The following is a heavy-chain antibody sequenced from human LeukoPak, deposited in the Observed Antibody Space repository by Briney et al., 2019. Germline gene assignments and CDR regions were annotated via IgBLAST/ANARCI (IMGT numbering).Heavy chain of an antibody. D-gene: IGHD1-26*01. CDR2: INHSGST. CDR3: ARAREGARSGSYVSY. V-gene: IGHV4-34*01. CDR1: GGSFSGYY. J-gene: IGHJ4*02. Sequence: SETLSLTCAVYGGSFSGYYWSWIRQPPGKGLEWIGEINHSGSTNYNPSLKSRVTISVDTSKNQFSLKLSSVTAADTAVYYYARAREGARSGSYVSYWGQGTLVTVSS.